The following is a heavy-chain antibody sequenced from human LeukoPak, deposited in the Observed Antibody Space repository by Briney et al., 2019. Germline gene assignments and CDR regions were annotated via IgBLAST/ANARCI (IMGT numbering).Heavy chain of an antibody. CDR1: GFTFTSSA. CDR3: AAIPFGVVIYYFDY. J-gene: IGHJ4*02. CDR2: IVVGSGNT. V-gene: IGHV1-58*01. D-gene: IGHD3-3*01. Sequence: SGPEVKHPETSVKVSCKASGFTFTSSAVQWVRQARGQRLEWIGWIVVGSGNTNYAQKFQERVTITRDMSTSTAYMELSSLRSEDTAVYYCAAIPFGVVIYYFDYWGQGTLVTVSS.